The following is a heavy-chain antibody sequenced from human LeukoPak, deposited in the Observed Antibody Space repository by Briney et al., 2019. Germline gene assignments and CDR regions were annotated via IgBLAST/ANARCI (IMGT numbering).Heavy chain of an antibody. D-gene: IGHD2-8*01. CDR2: INPDGGVT. CDR1: GYTFNGYY. V-gene: IGHV1-2*02. Sequence: ASVKVSCRASGYTFNGYYMHWVRQAPGQGLEWMGWINPDGGVTKSAQKFQGRVTMTRDKSINTVYMGLSGLTSDDTALYYCARGPNHYYYMDFWGTGTTVSVSS. CDR3: ARGPNHYYYMDF. J-gene: IGHJ6*03.